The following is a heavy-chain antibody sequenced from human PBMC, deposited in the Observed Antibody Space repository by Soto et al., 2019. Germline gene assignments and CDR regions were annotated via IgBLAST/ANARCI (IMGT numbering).Heavy chain of an antibody. CDR2: IYYSGST. J-gene: IGHJ4*02. CDR1: GGSISSSSYY. CDR3: ARIIVETTMLIDY. V-gene: IGHV4-39*07. D-gene: IGHD5-18*01. Sequence: SETLSLTCTVSGGSISSSSYYWGWIRQHPGKGLEWIGYIYYSGSTYYNPSLKSRVTISVDMSKNQFSLKLSSVTAAYTAVYYCARIIVETTMLIDYWGQGTLVTVSS.